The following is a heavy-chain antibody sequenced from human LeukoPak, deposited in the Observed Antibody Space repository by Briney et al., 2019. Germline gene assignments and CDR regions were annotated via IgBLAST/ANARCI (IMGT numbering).Heavy chain of an antibody. CDR2: IYTSGST. Sequence: SETLSLTCTVSGGSISSGGYYWTWIRQPAGKGLEWIGRIYTSGSTNYNPSLKSRVTISIDASKNQFSLRLSSVTAADTAVYYCTKGGELMNYWGQGTLVTVSS. CDR1: GGSISSGGYY. D-gene: IGHD1-26*01. CDR3: TKGGELMNY. J-gene: IGHJ4*02. V-gene: IGHV4-61*02.